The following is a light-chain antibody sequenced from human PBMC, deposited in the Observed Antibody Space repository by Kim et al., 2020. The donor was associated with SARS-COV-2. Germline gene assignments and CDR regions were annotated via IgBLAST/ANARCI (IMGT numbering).Light chain of an antibody. CDR2: DND. CDR1: SSNIGVTS. CDR3: GTWDASLTAGEV. J-gene: IGLJ2*01. Sequence: RVTISCLGSSSNIGVTSVSWYQHLPGTAPKLVIYDNDKRPSGVPDRFSGSKSGTSATLGITGLQPGDEADYFCGTWDASLTAGEVFGGGTKLTVL. V-gene: IGLV1-51*01.